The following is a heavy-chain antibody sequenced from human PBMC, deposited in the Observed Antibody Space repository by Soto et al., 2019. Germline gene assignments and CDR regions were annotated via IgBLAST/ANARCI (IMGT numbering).Heavy chain of an antibody. V-gene: IGHV3-21*01. CDR2: ISSSSSYI. CDR1: GFTFSSYS. Sequence: GGSLRLSCAASGFTFSSYSMNWVRQAPGKGLEWVSSISSSSSYIYYADSVKGRFTISRDNAKNSLYLQMNSLRAEDTAVYYCAREQTIAAEGAFDIWGQGTMVTVPS. CDR3: AREQTIAAEGAFDI. D-gene: IGHD6-13*01. J-gene: IGHJ3*02.